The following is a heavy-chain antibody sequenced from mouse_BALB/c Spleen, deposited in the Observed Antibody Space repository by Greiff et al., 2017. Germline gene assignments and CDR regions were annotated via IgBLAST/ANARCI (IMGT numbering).Heavy chain of an antibody. CDR3: ARERERGYGPGYFDV. CDR1: GFSLTGYG. J-gene: IGHJ1*01. V-gene: IGHV2-6-7*01. CDR2: IWGDGST. Sequence: VNVVESGPGLVAPSQSLSITCTVSGFSLTGYGVNWVRQPPGKGLEWLGMIWGDGSTDYNSALKSRLSISKDNSKSQVFLKMNSLQTDDTARYYCARERERGYGPGYFDVWGAGTTVTVSS. D-gene: IGHD1-2*01.